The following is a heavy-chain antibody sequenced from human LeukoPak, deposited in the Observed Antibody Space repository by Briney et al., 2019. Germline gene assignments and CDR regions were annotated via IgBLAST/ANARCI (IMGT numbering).Heavy chain of an antibody. CDR2: INHSGST. CDR1: GGSFSGYY. Sequence: PSETLSLTCAVYGGSFSGYYWSWIRQPPGKGLEWIGEINHSGSTNYNPSLKSRVTISVDTSKNQFSLKLSSVTAADTAVYYCARRRTLAAAGMCFDYWGQGTLVTVSS. D-gene: IGHD6-13*01. J-gene: IGHJ4*02. CDR3: ARRRTLAAAGMCFDY. V-gene: IGHV4-34*01.